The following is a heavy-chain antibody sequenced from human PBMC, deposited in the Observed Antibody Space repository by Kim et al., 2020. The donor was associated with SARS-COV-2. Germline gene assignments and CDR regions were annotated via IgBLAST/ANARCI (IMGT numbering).Heavy chain of an antibody. V-gene: IGHV4-59*01. Sequence: KSRVTISVDTSKNQFSLKLSSVTAADTAVYYCAREGGWYVDLSPPGGGMDVWGQGTTVTVSS. D-gene: IGHD6-19*01. CDR3: AREGGWYVDLSPPGGGMDV. J-gene: IGHJ6*02.